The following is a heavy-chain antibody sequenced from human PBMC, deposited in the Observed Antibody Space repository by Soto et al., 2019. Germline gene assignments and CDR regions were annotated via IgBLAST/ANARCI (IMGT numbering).Heavy chain of an antibody. CDR1: GYTFTSYG. CDR2: ISAYNGNT. Sequence: ASVKVSCKASGYTFTSYGISCVRQATGQGLKWMGWISAYNGNTNYAQNLQGRVTMTTDTSTSTAYMELRSLTSDDTAVYYCARQPLDYYDSCGYYSYWFDPWGQVTLVTVSS. V-gene: IGHV1-18*01. D-gene: IGHD3-22*01. J-gene: IGHJ5*02. CDR3: ARQPLDYYDSCGYYSYWFDP.